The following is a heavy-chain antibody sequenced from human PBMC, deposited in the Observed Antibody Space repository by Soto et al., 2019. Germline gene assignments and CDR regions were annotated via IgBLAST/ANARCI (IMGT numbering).Heavy chain of an antibody. CDR3: ARHISNVRYYYYAMDV. CDR1: GYTFTDYW. V-gene: IGHV5-51*01. J-gene: IGHJ6*02. D-gene: IGHD4-4*01. Sequence: GESMKLSRKKAGYTFTDYWIGCVLQLPGKGLEWMVIIYPGDSDTRYSPSFQGHVTITVDKSTSTAYLQWNTLKASDTAMYYCARHISNVRYYYYAMDVWGQGTTATVSS. CDR2: IYPGDSDT.